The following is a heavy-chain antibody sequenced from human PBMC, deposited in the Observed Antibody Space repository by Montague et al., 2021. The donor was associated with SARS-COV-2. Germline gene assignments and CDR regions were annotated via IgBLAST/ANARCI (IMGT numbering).Heavy chain of an antibody. Sequence: SGSTNYNPSLKSRVTISVDTSKNQFSLKLSSVTAAYTAWYYCARDTDDSSDSPVVDYWGQGTLVTFS. D-gene: IGHD3-22*01. CDR2: SGST. CDR3: ARDTDDSSDSPVVDY. J-gene: IGHJ4*02. V-gene: IGHV4-59*01.